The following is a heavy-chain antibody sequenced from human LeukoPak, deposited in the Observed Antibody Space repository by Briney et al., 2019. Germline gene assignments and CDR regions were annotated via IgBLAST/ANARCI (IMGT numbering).Heavy chain of an antibody. V-gene: IGHV3-30-3*01. CDR3: ATRTSGAFDF. CDR1: GFTFSNYA. J-gene: IGHJ3*01. CDR2: ISDDGSNR. Sequence: GGSLRLSCVASGFTFSNYAVHWVRQAPGKGLEWVALISDDGSNRYYTNSVKGRFTISRDNSKNTLYLQMNSLRAGDTAVYYCATRTSGAFDFWGQGTMVIVS.